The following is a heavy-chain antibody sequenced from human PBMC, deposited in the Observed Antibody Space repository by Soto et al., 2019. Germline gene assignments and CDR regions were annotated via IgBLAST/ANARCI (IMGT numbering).Heavy chain of an antibody. CDR2: IYYSGPT. D-gene: IGHD3-16*01. J-gene: IGHJ4*02. CDR3: ARGAGLFDF. V-gene: IGHV4-59*08. CDR1: GGSVSPYY. Sequence: QVQLQESGPGLVKPSETLSLTCTVSGGSVSPYYWTWIRQPPGKGLEWIGYIYYSGPTNYSPSLKSRVTMSVDISKEQVSLKLTSVTAADTAVYYCARGAGLFDFWGQGTLVTVSS.